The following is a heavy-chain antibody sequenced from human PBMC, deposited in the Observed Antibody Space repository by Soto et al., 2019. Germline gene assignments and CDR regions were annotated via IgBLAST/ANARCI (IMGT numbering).Heavy chain of an antibody. CDR3: ARGTPVWFDP. V-gene: IGHV1-3*05. J-gene: IGHJ5*02. Sequence: QVQLVQSGAEEKKPGASVKVSCKASGYTFSGYAIHWVRQAPGQRPEWMGWINAGNGNTKYSQKFQGRVTITRDTSASTAYMELSSLRSEDTAVYYCARGTPVWFDPWGQGTLVTVSS. CDR2: INAGNGNT. CDR1: GYTFSGYA. D-gene: IGHD3-10*01.